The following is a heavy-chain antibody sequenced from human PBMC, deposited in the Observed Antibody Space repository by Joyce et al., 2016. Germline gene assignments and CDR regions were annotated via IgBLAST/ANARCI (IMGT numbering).Heavy chain of an antibody. CDR3: AKRPKHYYYYLDV. Sequence: EVQLLESGGGLVHTGGSLRLSCAASAFTFNNYAMTWVRQGPGKGLGWVSGISSGGSTYYADSVKGRFTISRDNSKNTVFLQMNSLRAEDTAIYYCAKRPKHYYYYLDVWGKGTTVSVSS. V-gene: IGHV3-23*01. CDR1: AFTFNNYA. J-gene: IGHJ6*03. CDR2: ISSGGST.